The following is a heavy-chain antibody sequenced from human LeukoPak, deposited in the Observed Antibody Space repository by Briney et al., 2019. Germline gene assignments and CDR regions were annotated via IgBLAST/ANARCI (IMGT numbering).Heavy chain of an antibody. Sequence: GGSLRLSCAASGFTFDDYGLSWVRQAPGKGLEWVSAISGSRGGTYYADSVKGRFTISRDNSKNTLYLQMNSLRAEDTALYYCAKWGCSGSGCYPFDYWGQGTLVTVSS. CDR3: AKWGCSGSGCYPFDY. V-gene: IGHV3-23*01. CDR2: ISGSRGGT. CDR1: GFTFDDYG. D-gene: IGHD2-15*01. J-gene: IGHJ4*02.